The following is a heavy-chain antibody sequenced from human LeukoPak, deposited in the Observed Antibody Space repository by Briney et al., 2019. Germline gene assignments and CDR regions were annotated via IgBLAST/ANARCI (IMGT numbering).Heavy chain of an antibody. Sequence: GGSLRLSCAASGFTVSSNYMSWVRQAPGKGLELVSVIYSGGSTYYADSVKGSFTISRDNSKNTLYLQMNSLIAEDTAVYYCASPYYILTGSQDFRLLWGQGTLVTVSS. J-gene: IGHJ4*02. CDR1: GFTVSSNY. V-gene: IGHV3-66*01. CDR2: IYSGGST. CDR3: ASPYYILTGSQDFRLL. D-gene: IGHD3-9*01.